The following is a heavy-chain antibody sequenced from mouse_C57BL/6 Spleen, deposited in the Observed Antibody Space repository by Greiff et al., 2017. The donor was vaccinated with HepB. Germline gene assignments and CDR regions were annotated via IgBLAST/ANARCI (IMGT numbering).Heavy chain of an antibody. D-gene: IGHD1-1*01. CDR3: APGEGYYYGSSYEDYFDY. CDR1: GYTFTSYW. J-gene: IGHJ2*01. V-gene: IGHV1-59*01. CDR2: IDPSDSYT. Sequence: VQLQQPGAELVRPGTSVKLSCKASGYTFTSYWMHWVKQRPGQGLEWIGVIDPSDSYTNYNQKFKGKATLTVDTSSSTAYMQLSSLTSEDSAVYYCAPGEGYYYGSSYEDYFDYWGQGTTLTVSS.